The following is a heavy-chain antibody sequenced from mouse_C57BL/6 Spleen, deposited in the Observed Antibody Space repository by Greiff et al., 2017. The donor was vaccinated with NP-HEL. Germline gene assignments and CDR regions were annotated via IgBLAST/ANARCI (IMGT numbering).Heavy chain of an antibody. Sequence: EVQRVESGGGLVKPGGSLKLSCAASGFTFSSYTMSWVRQTPEKRLEWVATISGGGGNTYYPDSVKGRFTISRDNAKNTLYLQMSSLRSEDTALYYCARRGNYDNWYFDVWGTGTTVTVSS. J-gene: IGHJ1*03. CDR2: ISGGGGNT. V-gene: IGHV5-9*01. CDR3: ARRGNYDNWYFDV. CDR1: GFTFSSYT. D-gene: IGHD2-4*01.